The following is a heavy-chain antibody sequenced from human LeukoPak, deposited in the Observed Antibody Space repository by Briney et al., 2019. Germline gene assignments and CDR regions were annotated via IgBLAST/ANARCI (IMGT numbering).Heavy chain of an antibody. CDR2: IRSKAYGGTT. CDR3: TRDSTVTTFDY. CDR1: GFTFSSYW. Sequence: GGSLRLSCAASGFTFSSYWMSWFRQAPGKGLEWVGFIRSKAYGGTTEYAASVKGRFTISRDDSKSIAYLQMNSLKTEDTAVYYCTRDSTVTTFDYWGQGTLVTVSS. D-gene: IGHD4-17*01. J-gene: IGHJ4*02. V-gene: IGHV3-49*03.